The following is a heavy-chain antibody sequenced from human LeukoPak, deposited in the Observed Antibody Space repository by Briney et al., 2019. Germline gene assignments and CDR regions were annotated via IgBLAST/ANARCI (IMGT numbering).Heavy chain of an antibody. Sequence: GGSLRLSCAASGFTFSGYSMTWVRQAPGKGLEWVSAITGSGGDTYSADSVKGRFTISRDNSKNTLSLQMNSLRADDTAVYYCAKGNMAARPYYFDYWGQGSLVTVSS. D-gene: IGHD6-6*01. CDR1: GFTFSGYS. V-gene: IGHV3-23*01. J-gene: IGHJ4*02. CDR2: ITGSGGDT. CDR3: AKGNMAARPYYFDY.